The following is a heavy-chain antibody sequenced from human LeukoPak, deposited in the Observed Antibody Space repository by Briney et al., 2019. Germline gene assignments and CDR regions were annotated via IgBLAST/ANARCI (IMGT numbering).Heavy chain of an antibody. J-gene: IGHJ6*02. V-gene: IGHV4-61*02. CDR1: GGSISSGSYY. CDR3: ARDDHKAARPFMDV. D-gene: IGHD6-6*01. Sequence: TSETLSLTCTVSGGSISSGSYYWSWIRQPAGKGLEWIGRIYTSGSTNYNPSLKSRVTISVDTSKNQFSLKLSSVTAADTAVYYCARDDHKAARPFMDVWGQGTTVTVSS. CDR2: IYTSGST.